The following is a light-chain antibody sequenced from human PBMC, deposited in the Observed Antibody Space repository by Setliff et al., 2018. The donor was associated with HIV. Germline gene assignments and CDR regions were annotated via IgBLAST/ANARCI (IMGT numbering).Light chain of an antibody. Sequence: QSALTQPASVSGSPGQSITISCTGTSSDVGSYNLVSWYQQHPGKAPKFIIYEVNKRPSGVSNRFSGSKSGNTASLTISGLQAEDEADYYCCSYTGSNTYIFGSGTKVTVL. CDR3: CSYTGSNTYI. V-gene: IGLV2-23*02. CDR1: SSDVGSYNL. J-gene: IGLJ1*01. CDR2: EVN.